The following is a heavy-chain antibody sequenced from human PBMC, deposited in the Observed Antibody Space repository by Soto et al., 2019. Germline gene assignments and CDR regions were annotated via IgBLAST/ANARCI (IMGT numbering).Heavy chain of an antibody. V-gene: IGHV1-2*04. CDR2: INPNSGGT. D-gene: IGHD3-10*01. CDR3: AREQGTMVRGVIRYYYYGMDV. Sequence: ASVKVSCKASGYTFTGYYMHWVRQAPGQGLERMGWINPNSGGTNYAQKFQGWVTMTRDTSISTAYMELSRLRSDDTAVYYCAREQGTMVRGVIRYYYYGMDVWGQGTTVTVSS. CDR1: GYTFTGYY. J-gene: IGHJ6*02.